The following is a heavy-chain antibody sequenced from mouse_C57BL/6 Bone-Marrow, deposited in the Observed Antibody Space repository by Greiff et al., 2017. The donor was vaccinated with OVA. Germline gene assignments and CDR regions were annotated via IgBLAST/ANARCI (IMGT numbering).Heavy chain of an antibody. CDR1: GFTFSSYA. CDR2: ISDGGSYT. Sequence: EVQRVESGGGLVKPGGSLKLSCAASGFTFSSYAMSWVRQTPEKRLEWVATISDGGSYTYYPDNVKGRFTISRDNAKNNLYLQMSHLKSEDTAMYYCARVGTLLLQGGAWFAYWGQGTLVTVSA. V-gene: IGHV5-4*01. J-gene: IGHJ3*01. D-gene: IGHD1-1*01. CDR3: ARVGTLLLQGGAWFAY.